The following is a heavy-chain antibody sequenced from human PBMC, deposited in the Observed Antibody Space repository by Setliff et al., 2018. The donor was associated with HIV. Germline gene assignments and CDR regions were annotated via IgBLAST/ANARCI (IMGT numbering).Heavy chain of an antibody. V-gene: IGHV3-21*06. Sequence: GSLRLSCAASGFTFSTYNMNWVRQAPGKGLEWVSSISNSGSYIYYADSLKGRFTISRDNAKNSVYLQMNSLRAEDTAVYYCARDSGPYYDYVWGTYRPIYFQHWGQGTLVTSPQ. CDR1: GFTFSTYN. D-gene: IGHD3-16*02. CDR2: ISNSGSYI. J-gene: IGHJ1*01. CDR3: ARDSGPYYDYVWGTYRPIYFQH.